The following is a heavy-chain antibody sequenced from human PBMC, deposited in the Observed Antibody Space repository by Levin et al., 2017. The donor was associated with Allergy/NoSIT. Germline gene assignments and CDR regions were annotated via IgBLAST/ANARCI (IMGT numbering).Heavy chain of an antibody. V-gene: IGHV3-30*04. CDR1: GFTFSSFS. J-gene: IGHJ4*02. D-gene: IGHD3-3*01. Sequence: GGSLRLSCAASGFTFSSFSMYWVRQAPGKGLEWVSVISYDGRKKYYADPVKGRFSISRDDAKNTLFLQMNSLRTEDTAVYICAKDSSAFWSAYYLDFWGQGTLVTVSS. CDR3: AKDSSAFWSAYYLDF. CDR2: ISYDGRKK.